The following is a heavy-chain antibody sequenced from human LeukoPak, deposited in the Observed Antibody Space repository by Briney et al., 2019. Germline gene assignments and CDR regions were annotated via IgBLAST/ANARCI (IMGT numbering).Heavy chain of an antibody. CDR3: AREEIIGPYFQH. D-gene: IGHD3-10*01. CDR2: IKQDGSEK. J-gene: IGHJ1*01. CDR1: RFTFSSYW. Sequence: GGSLRLSCAASRFTFSSYWMSWVRQAPGKGLEWVANIKQDGSEKHYVDSVKGRFTISRDNAKNSLYLQMNSLRAEDTAVYYCAREEIIGPYFQHWGQGTLVTVSS. V-gene: IGHV3-7*03.